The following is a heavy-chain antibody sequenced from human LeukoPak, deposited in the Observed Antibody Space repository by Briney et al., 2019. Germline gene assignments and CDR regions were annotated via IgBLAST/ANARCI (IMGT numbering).Heavy chain of an antibody. V-gene: IGHV3-66*01. CDR2: IYSGGST. D-gene: IGHD3-10*01. CDR1: GFTVSSNY. J-gene: IGHJ4*02. Sequence: GGSLRLSCVASGFTVSSNYMSWVRQAPGKGLEWVSVIYSGGSTYYADSVKGRFTISRDNSKNTLYLQMNSLRAEDTAVYYCARVPFITMVRGVISPLYFDYWGQGTLVTVSS. CDR3: ARVPFITMVRGVISPLYFDY.